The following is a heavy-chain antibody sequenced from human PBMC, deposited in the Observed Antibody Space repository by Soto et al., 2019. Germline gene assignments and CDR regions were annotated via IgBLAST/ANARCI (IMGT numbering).Heavy chain of an antibody. CDR3: ARDPGVYSGDPHFDY. CDR1: GFTFSSYA. Sequence: GGSLRLSCAASGFTFSSYAMHWVRQAPGKGLEWVAVISYDGSNKYYADSVKGRFTISRDNSKNTLYLQMNSLRAEDTAVYYCARDPGVYSGDPHFDYWGQGTLVTVSS. D-gene: IGHD2-21*01. CDR2: ISYDGSNK. V-gene: IGHV3-30-3*01. J-gene: IGHJ4*02.